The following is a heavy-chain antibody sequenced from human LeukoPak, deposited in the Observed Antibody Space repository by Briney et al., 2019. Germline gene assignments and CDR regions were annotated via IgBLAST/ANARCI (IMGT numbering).Heavy chain of an antibody. CDR3: ARGRRRITIFGSSPPDY. CDR1: GGSMSNIYY. J-gene: IGHJ4*02. D-gene: IGHD3-3*01. Sequence: SETLSLTCNVSGGSMSNIYYWGWIRQPPGKGLEWIGNIFYSGITYYNPSLRSRVTIAIDTSKSQFSLKLTSVTAADTAVYYCARGRRRITIFGSSPPDYWGQGTLVTVSS. V-gene: IGHV4-39*01. CDR2: IFYSGIT.